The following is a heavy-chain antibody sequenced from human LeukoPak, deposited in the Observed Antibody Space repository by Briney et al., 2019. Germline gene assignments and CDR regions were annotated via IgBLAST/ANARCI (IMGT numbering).Heavy chain of an antibody. V-gene: IGHV4-31*03. D-gene: IGHD3-10*01. CDR2: IYYSGST. J-gene: IGHJ3*02. CDR1: GGSISSGGYY. Sequence: SQTLSLACTVSGGSISSGGYYWSWIRQHPGKGLEWIGYIYYSGSTYYNPSLKSRVTISVDTSKNQFSLKLSSVTAADTAVYYCARGHGLLDAFDIWGQGTMVTVSS. CDR3: ARGHGLLDAFDI.